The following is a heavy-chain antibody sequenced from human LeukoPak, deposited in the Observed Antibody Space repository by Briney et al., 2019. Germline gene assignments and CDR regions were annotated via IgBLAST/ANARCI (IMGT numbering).Heavy chain of an antibody. Sequence: GGSLRLSCAASGFTFSSYSMNWVRQAPGKGLEWVSSISSSSSYIYYADSVKGRFTISRDNAKNSLYLQMNSLRAEDTAVYYCARDRAASGVPPRRRFDPWGQGTLVTDSS. CDR3: ARDRAASGVPPRRRFDP. V-gene: IGHV3-21*01. J-gene: IGHJ5*02. CDR1: GFTFSSYS. D-gene: IGHD6-13*01. CDR2: ISSSSSYI.